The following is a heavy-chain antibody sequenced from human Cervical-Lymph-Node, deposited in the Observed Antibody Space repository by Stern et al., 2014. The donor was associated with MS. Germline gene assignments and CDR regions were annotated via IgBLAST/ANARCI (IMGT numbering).Heavy chain of an antibody. Sequence: VQLVESGGGVVQPGRTLRLSCAASGFSISSLGMHWVRQRPGKGLEWVAVITFVGSNKKYGDAVKGRFSISSDNSNNTMYLQMNSLRPEDTAVYYCMGVGDAMDVWGQGTTVIVS. CDR2: ITFVGSNK. CDR3: MGVGDAMDV. CDR1: GFSISSLG. V-gene: IGHV3-30*03. J-gene: IGHJ6*02.